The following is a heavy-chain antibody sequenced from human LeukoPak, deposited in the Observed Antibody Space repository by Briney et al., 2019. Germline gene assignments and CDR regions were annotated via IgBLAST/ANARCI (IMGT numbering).Heavy chain of an antibody. CDR3: ARVPPTIVGAFHYYYYYMDV. V-gene: IGHV1-18*01. CDR2: ISAYNGNT. J-gene: IGHJ6*03. D-gene: IGHD1-26*01. CDR1: GYTFTSYG. Sequence: ASVKVSCKAFGYTFTSYGISWVRQAPGQGLEWMGWISAYNGNTNYAQKLQGRVTMTTDTSTSTAYMELRSLRSDDTAVYYCARVPPTIVGAFHYYYYYMDVWGKGTTVTVSS.